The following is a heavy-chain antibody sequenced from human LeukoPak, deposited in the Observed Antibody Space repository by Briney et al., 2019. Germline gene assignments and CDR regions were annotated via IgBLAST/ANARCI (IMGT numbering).Heavy chain of an antibody. CDR3: ASDTLTMVRGKSARSSPAFDI. CDR2: IIPIFGTA. CDR1: GGTFSSYA. V-gene: IGHV1-69*01. Sequence: SVKVSCKASGGTFSSYAISWVRQAPGQGLECVGGIIPIFGTANYAQKFQGRVTITADESTSTAYMELSSLTSEDPAVYYCASDTLTMVRGKSARSSPAFDIWGQGTMVTVSS. J-gene: IGHJ3*02. D-gene: IGHD3-10*01.